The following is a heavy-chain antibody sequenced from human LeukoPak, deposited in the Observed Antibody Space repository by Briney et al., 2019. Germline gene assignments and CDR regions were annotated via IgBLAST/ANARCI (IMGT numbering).Heavy chain of an antibody. CDR1: GFGFSGYG. CDR3: ARPSAGTGKFDY. J-gene: IGHJ4*02. V-gene: IGHV3-30*02. Sequence: GGSLRLSCAASGFGFSGYGMHWVRQAPGKGLEWVAFIHYDGTESFYADSVKGRFTISRDNSKNTLSLQMNSLRADDTSVYYCARPSAGTGKFDYWGQGTLVTVSS. CDR2: IHYDGTES. D-gene: IGHD6-13*01.